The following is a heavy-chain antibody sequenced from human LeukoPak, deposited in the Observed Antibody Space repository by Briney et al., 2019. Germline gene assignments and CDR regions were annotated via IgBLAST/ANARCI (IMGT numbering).Heavy chain of an antibody. V-gene: IGHV3-33*08. CDR2: IWYDGSNK. CDR1: GFTFSSYS. J-gene: IGHJ6*03. D-gene: IGHD5-24*01. Sequence: PGGSLRLSCAASGFTFSSYSMHWVRQAPGKGLEWVAVIWYDGSNKYYADSVKGRFTISRDNSKNTLYLQMNSLRAEDAAVYYCASTITGYYYMDVWGKGTTVTVSS. CDR3: ASTITGYYYMDV.